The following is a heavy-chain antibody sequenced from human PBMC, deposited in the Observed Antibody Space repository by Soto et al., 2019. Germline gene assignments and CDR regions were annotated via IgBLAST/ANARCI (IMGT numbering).Heavy chain of an antibody. D-gene: IGHD6-19*01. CDR1: GFTFSSYS. CDR3: PKRPKRSGWPFDY. CDR2: ISGSGGST. Sequence: PWGSLSGSGAAGGFTFSSYSRRWVRQAPGKGLEWVSAISGSGGSTYYADSVKGRFTISRDNSKNTLYLQMNTLRAAHTPVFYCPKRPKRSGWPFDYWGEGTLVTVSS. J-gene: IGHJ4*02. V-gene: IGHV3-23*01.